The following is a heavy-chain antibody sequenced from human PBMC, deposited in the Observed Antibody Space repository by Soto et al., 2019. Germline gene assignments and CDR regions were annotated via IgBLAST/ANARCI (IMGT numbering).Heavy chain of an antibody. CDR1: GFTLRNYW. CDR3: ARDQDVAGGTADY. Sequence: EVQLVESGGGLVQPGGSLRLSCVASGFTLRNYWMHWFRQAPGKGLVWVSRITNDGSTTYYADSVKGRFTISRDNAKNTLYLQVNSLRVEDTAVYYCARDQDVAGGTADYWGQGTLVTVS. J-gene: IGHJ4*02. V-gene: IGHV3-74*01. D-gene: IGHD1-26*01. CDR2: ITNDGSTT.